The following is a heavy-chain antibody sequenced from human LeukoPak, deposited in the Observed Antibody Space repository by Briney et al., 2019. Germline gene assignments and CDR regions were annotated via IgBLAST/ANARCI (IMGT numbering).Heavy chain of an antibody. Sequence: GGSPRLSCAASGFTFSSSWMHWVRQAPGKGLVWVSRINTDGGSTNYADSVKGRFTISRDNAKNTLYLQLNSLRAEDTAMYYCARRGGFGDYDYWGQGTLVTVSS. CDR2: INTDGGST. V-gene: IGHV3-74*01. CDR3: ARRGGFGDYDY. J-gene: IGHJ4*02. D-gene: IGHD4-17*01. CDR1: GFTFSSSW.